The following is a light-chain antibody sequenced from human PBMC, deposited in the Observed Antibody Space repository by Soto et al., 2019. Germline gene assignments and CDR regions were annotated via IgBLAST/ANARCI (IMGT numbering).Light chain of an antibody. CDR2: EVT. V-gene: IGLV2-14*01. Sequence: QSALTQPASVSGSPGRSISISCTGTRSDVGACNYVSLYQQHPGKAPKLIISEVTNLPSWVSDRSSGSKSGNTASLTISGLQAEDEADYFCSSFTSRFTFVFGTGTKVTVL. CDR3: SSFTSRFTFV. CDR1: RSDVGACNY. J-gene: IGLJ1*01.